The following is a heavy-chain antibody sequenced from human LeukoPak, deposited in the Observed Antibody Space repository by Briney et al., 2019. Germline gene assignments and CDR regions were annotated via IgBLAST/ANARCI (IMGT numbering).Heavy chain of an antibody. D-gene: IGHD3-22*01. V-gene: IGHV3-30*18. Sequence: GGSLRLSCAASGFTFSSYGMHWVRQAPGKGLEWVAVISYDGSNKYYADSVKGRFTISRDNSKNTLYLQMNSLRAEDTAVYYCAKDNYYDSSGYYQWGQGTLVTVSS. CDR3: AKDNYYDSSGYYQ. CDR2: ISYDGSNK. J-gene: IGHJ4*02. CDR1: GFTFSSYG.